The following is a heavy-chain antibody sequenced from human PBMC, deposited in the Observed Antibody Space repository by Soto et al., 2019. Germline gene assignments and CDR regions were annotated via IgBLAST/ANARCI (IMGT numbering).Heavy chain of an antibody. D-gene: IGHD6-19*01. CDR2: ISSTGRTI. V-gene: IGHV3-11*01. J-gene: IGHJ4*02. Sequence: RRLSFGASGFTFSNYYMSWSGQAPGKGLEWVSYISSTGRTIYYADSVKGRFTVSRDNAQNSLSLKLNSLRVEDTAVYYCARPYSSGWEFDYWGQATHVTVSS. CDR1: GFTFSNYY. CDR3: ARPYSSGWEFDY.